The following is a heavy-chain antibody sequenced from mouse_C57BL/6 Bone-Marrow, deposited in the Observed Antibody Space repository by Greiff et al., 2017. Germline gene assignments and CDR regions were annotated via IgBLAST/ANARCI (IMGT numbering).Heavy chain of an antibody. CDR1: GYTFTSYG. J-gene: IGHJ2*01. CDR2: IYPRSGNT. Sequence: VQLQQSGAELARPGASVKLSCKASGYTFTSYGISWVKQRTGQGLEWIGEIYPRSGNTYYNEKFKGKATLTADKSSSTAYMELRSLTSEDSAVYSCARDDYDGVYFDYWGQGTTLTVSS. D-gene: IGHD2-4*01. CDR3: ARDDYDGVYFDY. V-gene: IGHV1-81*01.